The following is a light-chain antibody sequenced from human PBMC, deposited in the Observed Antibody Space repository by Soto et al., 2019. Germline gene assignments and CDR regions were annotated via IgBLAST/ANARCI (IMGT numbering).Light chain of an antibody. J-gene: IGKJ5*01. CDR3: QQFNSYL. CDR1: QGISSA. V-gene: IGKV1-13*02. Sequence: AIQLTQSPSSLSASVGDRVTITCRASQGISSALAWYQQKPGKAPKLLIYDASSLESGVPSRFSGSGSGTDFTLTISSLQPEDFATYYFQQFNSYLLGQGTRLEIQ. CDR2: DAS.